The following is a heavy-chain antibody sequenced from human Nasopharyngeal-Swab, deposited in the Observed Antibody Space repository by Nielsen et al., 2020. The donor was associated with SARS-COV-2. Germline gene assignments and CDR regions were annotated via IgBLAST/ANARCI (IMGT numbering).Heavy chain of an antibody. D-gene: IGHD2-21*02. V-gene: IGHV3-30*03. CDR1: GFTFSSYG. CDR2: ISYDGGNK. Sequence: GESLKISCAASGFTFSSYGMHWVRQAPGKGLEWVAVISYDGGNKYYADSVKGRFTISRDNSKNTLYLQMNSLRAEDTAVYYCARGHNTYCGGDCYSLAPDYWGQGTLVTVSS. CDR3: ARGHNTYCGGDCYSLAPDY. J-gene: IGHJ4*02.